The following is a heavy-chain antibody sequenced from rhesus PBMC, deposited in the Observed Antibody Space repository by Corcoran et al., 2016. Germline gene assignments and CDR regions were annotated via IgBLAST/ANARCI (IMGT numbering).Heavy chain of an antibody. J-gene: IGHJ3*01. CDR3: ARWTSLAFDF. CDR2: IYGSSGNT. Sequence: QVQLQESGPGLVKPSETLSLTCAVCGGSNSSGYGWSWIRQPPGKGLAWIGYIYGSSGNTYYNPSLKSRVTISKDTSKNQFSLKLSSVTAADTAVYYCARWTSLAFDFWGQGLRVTVSS. V-gene: IGHV4S7*01. CDR1: GGSNSSGYG. D-gene: IGHD2-2*01.